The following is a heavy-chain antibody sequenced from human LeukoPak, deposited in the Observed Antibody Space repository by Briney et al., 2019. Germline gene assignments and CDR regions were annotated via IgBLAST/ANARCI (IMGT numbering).Heavy chain of an antibody. CDR3: ATGRDYFDY. J-gene: IGHJ4*02. CDR2: IIPIFGTA. CDR1: GGTFSSYA. V-gene: IGHV1-69*06. Sequence: ASVKVSCKASGGTFSSYAISWVRQAPGQGLEWMGGIIPIFGTANYAQKFQGRVTMTEDTSTDTAYMELSSLRSEDTAVYYCATGRDYFDYWGQGTLVTVSS. D-gene: IGHD5-24*01.